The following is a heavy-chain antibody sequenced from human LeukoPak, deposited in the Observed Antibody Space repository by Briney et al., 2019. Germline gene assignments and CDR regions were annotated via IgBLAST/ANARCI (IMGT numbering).Heavy chain of an antibody. J-gene: IGHJ6*03. CDR2: IDSDGSST. D-gene: IGHD3-16*01. V-gene: IGHV3-74*01. CDR3: LGGYYYSYMHV. Sequence: PGGSLRLSCAASGFTFSSYWMHWVRQAPGKGLVWVSRIDSDGSSTNYADSVKGRFTISRDNAKNTLYLQMNSLRAEDTAVYYCLGGYYYSYMHVWGKGTTVTVSS. CDR1: GFTFSSYW.